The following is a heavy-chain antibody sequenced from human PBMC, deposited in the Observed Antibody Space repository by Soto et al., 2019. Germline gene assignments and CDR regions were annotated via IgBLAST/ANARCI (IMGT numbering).Heavy chain of an antibody. D-gene: IGHD3-22*01. V-gene: IGHV3-7*05. CDR3: ARVHPKYYYDSSGYLYY. Sequence: ESGGGLVQPGGSLRLSCAASGFTFSSYWMSWVRQAPGKGLEWVANIKQDGSEKYYVDSVKGRFTISRDNAKNSLYLQMNSLRAEDTAVYYCARVHPKYYYDSSGYLYYWGQGTLVTVSS. CDR1: GFTFSSYW. CDR2: IKQDGSEK. J-gene: IGHJ4*02.